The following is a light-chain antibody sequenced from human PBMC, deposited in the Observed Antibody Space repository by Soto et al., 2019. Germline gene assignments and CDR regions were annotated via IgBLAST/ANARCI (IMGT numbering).Light chain of an antibody. CDR2: GAS. CDR3: QQYNNWPPMYT. Sequence: EIVMTQSPATLSVSPGERAITSCRASQTISNSLAWYQQKPGQAPRLLIYGASTRATGIPARFSGSGSGTEFTLTISSLQSEDFAIYYCQQYNNWPPMYTFGQGTKLDIK. V-gene: IGKV3-15*01. CDR1: QTISNS. J-gene: IGKJ2*01.